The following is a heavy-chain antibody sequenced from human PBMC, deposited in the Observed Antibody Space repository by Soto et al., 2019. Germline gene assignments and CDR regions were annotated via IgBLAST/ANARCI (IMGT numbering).Heavy chain of an antibody. Sequence: SLRLACAASGLTFDDYAVHWVRQAPGKGLEWVSGISWNSGTIVYADSVKGRFTISRDNAKNSLYLQMNSLRGEDTALYYCAKDMRGGSSSSRYYYGLDVWGQGT. V-gene: IGHV3-9*01. J-gene: IGHJ6*02. CDR3: AKDMRGGSSSSRYYYGLDV. CDR2: ISWNSGTI. CDR1: GLTFDDYA. D-gene: IGHD6-13*01.